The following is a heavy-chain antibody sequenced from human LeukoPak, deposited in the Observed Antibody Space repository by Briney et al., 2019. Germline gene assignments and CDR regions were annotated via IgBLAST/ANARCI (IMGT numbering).Heavy chain of an antibody. J-gene: IGHJ5*01. D-gene: IGHD4/OR15-4a*01. Sequence: SETLSLACTVSGDSINNNNYYWGWIRQPPEKGLEWIGSIFYSGSTYYNPSLNSRVTISVVTSKDQFTLQLNSVTAADTAVYYCVRHDGRGGATMGAFDSWGQGSLVTVSS. V-gene: IGHV4-39*01. CDR1: GDSINNNNYY. CDR3: VRHDGRGGATMGAFDS. CDR2: IFYSGST.